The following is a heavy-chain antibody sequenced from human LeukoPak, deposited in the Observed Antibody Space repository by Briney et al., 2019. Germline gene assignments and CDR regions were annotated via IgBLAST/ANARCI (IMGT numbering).Heavy chain of an antibody. J-gene: IGHJ6*03. CDR3: ARVAETYYYYYYYMDV. Sequence: GGSLRLSCAASGFTFSSYAMSWVRQAPGKGLEWVSAISGSGGSTYYADSVKGRFTISRDNSKNTLYLQMNSLRAEDTAVYYCARVAETYYYYYYYMDVWGKGTTVTVSS. CDR2: ISGSGGST. CDR1: GFTFSSYA. V-gene: IGHV3-23*01.